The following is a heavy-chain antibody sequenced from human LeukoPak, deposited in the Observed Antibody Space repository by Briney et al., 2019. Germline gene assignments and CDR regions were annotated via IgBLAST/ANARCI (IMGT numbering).Heavy chain of an antibody. J-gene: IGHJ4*02. CDR2: IYYSGST. CDR3: ARGPWDY. CDR1: GGSISSNY. Sequence: EPSETLSLTCSVSGGSISSNYWSWIRQPPGKGLEWIGNIYYSGSTNYNPSLKSRVTISVDTSKNQFSLKLSSVTAADTAVYYCARGPWDYWGQGTLVTVSS. V-gene: IGHV4-59*01.